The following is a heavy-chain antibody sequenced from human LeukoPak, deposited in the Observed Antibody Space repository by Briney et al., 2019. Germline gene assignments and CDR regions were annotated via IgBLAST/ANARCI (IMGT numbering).Heavy chain of an antibody. Sequence: PSETLSLTCTVSGCSISPFYWNCVRQPPGKGLEWIGYIYYTGGTSYSPSLNSRATISLDTSKNQISLKLNSVTAADTAVYYCARGRIVEANTGASDMWGQGTMVPVSS. CDR3: ARGRIVEANTGASDM. CDR1: GCSISPFY. J-gene: IGHJ3*02. CDR2: IYYTGGT. D-gene: IGHD3-22*01. V-gene: IGHV4-59*12.